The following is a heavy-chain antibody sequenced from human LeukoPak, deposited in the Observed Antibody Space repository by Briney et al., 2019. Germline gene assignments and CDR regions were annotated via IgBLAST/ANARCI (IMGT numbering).Heavy chain of an antibody. V-gene: IGHV4-34*01. D-gene: IGHD3-10*01. CDR1: GGTFSGYY. CDR2: INHSGST. CDR3: ASLTIIYY. J-gene: IGHJ4*02. Sequence: PSETLSLTCAVYGGTFSGYYWSWIRQPPGKGLEWIGEINHSGSTNYNPSLKSRVTISVDTSKHQFSLKLSSVTAADTAVYYCASLTIIYYWGQGTLVSVSS.